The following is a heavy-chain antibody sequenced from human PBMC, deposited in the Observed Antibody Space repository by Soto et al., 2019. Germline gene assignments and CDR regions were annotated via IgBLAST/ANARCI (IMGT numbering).Heavy chain of an antibody. V-gene: IGHV3-48*04. J-gene: IGHJ3*02. CDR1: GFTFSSYA. Sequence: PGGSLRLSCAASGFTFSSYAMSWVRQAPGKGLEWVSDISSSGSTIYYADSVKGRFTISRDNAKNSLYLQMNSLRAEDTAVYYCARAQPDAFDIWGQGTMVTVSS. CDR3: ARAQPDAFDI. D-gene: IGHD1-1*01. CDR2: ISSSGSTI.